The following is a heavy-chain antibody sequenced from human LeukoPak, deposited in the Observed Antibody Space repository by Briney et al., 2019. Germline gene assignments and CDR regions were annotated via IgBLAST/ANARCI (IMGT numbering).Heavy chain of an antibody. CDR1: GYTLTGYY. Sequence: ASVKVSCKASGYTLTGYYMHWVRQAPGQGLEWMGWINPNSGGTNYAQKFQGRVTMTRDTSISTAYMELRSLRSDDTAVYYCARDNNLGYCSGGSCYKDDAFDIWGQGTMVTVSS. J-gene: IGHJ3*02. CDR3: ARDNNLGYCSGGSCYKDDAFDI. V-gene: IGHV1-2*02. D-gene: IGHD2-15*01. CDR2: INPNSGGT.